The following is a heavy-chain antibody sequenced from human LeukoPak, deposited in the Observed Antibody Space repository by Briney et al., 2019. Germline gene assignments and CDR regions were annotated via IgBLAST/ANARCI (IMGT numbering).Heavy chain of an antibody. CDR3: ARAQRIAVAGLYFDY. J-gene: IGHJ4*02. Sequence: PSETLSLTCTVSGGSISSSSYYWGWIRQPPGKGLEWIGSIYYSGSTYYNPSLKSRVTISVDTSKNQFSLKLSSVTAADTAVYYCARAQRIAVAGLYFDYWGQGTLVTVSS. D-gene: IGHD6-19*01. CDR1: GGSISSSSYY. V-gene: IGHV4-39*07. CDR2: IYYSGST.